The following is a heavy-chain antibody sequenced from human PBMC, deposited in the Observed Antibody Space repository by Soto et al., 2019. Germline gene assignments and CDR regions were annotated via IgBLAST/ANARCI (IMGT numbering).Heavy chain of an antibody. J-gene: IGHJ2*01. V-gene: IGHV4-59*01. D-gene: IGHD2-21*02. Sequence: QVQLQESGPGLVKPSETLSLTCTVSGGSISSYYWSWIRQPPGKGLEWIGYIYYSGSTNYNPSLKSRVTISXXTXKXXFSLKLSSVTAADTAVYYCARACGGDCYSTWYFDLWGRGTLVTVSS. CDR3: ARACGGDCYSTWYFDL. CDR1: GGSISSYY. CDR2: IYYSGST.